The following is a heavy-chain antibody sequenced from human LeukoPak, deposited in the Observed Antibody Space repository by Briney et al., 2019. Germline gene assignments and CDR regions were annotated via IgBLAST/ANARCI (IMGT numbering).Heavy chain of an antibody. Sequence: PGGSLRLSCEDSGYSFGGFYMHWVRQAPGKGLEWVASINGDGEYTVYAASVKGRSTISRDNSNNMLNLQMSSLRAEDTALYYCAQRGVQGYMDVWGKGTTVIVSS. D-gene: IGHD1-26*01. CDR3: AQRGVQGYMDV. CDR1: GYSFGGFY. J-gene: IGHJ6*03. V-gene: IGHV3-20*04. CDR2: INGDGEYT.